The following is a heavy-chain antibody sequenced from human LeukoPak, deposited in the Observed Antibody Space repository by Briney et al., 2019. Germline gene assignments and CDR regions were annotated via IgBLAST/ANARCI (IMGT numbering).Heavy chain of an antibody. D-gene: IGHD1-1*01. Sequence: GGSLRLSCAASGFTFSSYAMSWVRQAPGKGLEWASAISGSGGSTYYADSVKGRFTISRDNSKNTLYLQMNSLRAEDTAVYYCAKDLSPYNWNEIGEYWGQGTLVTVSS. CDR3: AKDLSPYNWNEIGEY. CDR1: GFTFSSYA. V-gene: IGHV3-23*01. CDR2: ISGSGGST. J-gene: IGHJ4*02.